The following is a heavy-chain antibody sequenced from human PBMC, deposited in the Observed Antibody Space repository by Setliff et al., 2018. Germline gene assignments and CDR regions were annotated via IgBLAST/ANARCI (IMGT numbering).Heavy chain of an antibody. Sequence: SETLSLTCTVSGGSIRSGSFYWSWIRQSAEKGQEWIGRVHASGSPNYNPSFKGRVTISLDTSTNQFSLNLNSVTAADTAVYYCAKERYFDWFFENWGQGTLVTVSS. CDR1: GGSIRSGSFY. J-gene: IGHJ4*02. D-gene: IGHD3-9*01. V-gene: IGHV4-61*02. CDR2: VHASGSP. CDR3: AKERYFDWFFEN.